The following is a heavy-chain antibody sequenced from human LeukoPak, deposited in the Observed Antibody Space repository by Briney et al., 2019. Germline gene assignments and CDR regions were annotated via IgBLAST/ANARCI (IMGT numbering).Heavy chain of an antibody. V-gene: IGHV4-39*02. CDR1: GGSIRSRTIY. CDR3: ARDFYGSAPDY. D-gene: IGHD3-10*01. CDR2: INHSGST. J-gene: IGHJ4*02. Sequence: SETLTLTCTVSGGSIRSRTIYWGWIRQPPGKGLEWIGEINHSGSTIYNPSLQSRVTISVDTSKNHFSLKLNSVTAADTAVYYCARDFYGSAPDYWGQGTLVTVSS.